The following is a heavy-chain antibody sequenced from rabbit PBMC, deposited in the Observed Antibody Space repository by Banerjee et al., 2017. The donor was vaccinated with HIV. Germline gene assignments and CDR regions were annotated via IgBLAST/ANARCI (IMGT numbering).Heavy chain of an antibody. CDR3: ARDGSEHGPDLDL. CDR2: IGAGSSGST. CDR1: GFSFSSNYY. J-gene: IGHJ6*01. D-gene: IGHD3-1*01. V-gene: IGHV1S45*01. Sequence: QEQLEESGGDLVKPEGSLTLTCTASGFSFSSNYYMCWVRQAPGKGLEWIACIGAGSSGSTYYASWAEGRFTISKTSSTTVTLQMTSLTAADTATYFCARDGSEHGPDLDLWGPGTLVTVS.